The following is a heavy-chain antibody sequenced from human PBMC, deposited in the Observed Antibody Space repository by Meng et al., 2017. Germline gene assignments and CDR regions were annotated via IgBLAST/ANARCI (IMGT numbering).Heavy chain of an antibody. CDR2: INAGNGNT. CDR1: GYTFTSYA. V-gene: IGHV1-3*01. D-gene: IGHD3-22*01. CDR3: ATDGQDSSGYYSWYFDL. Sequence: LHSGAEVKKPGASVKVSCKASGYTFTSYAMHWVRQAPGQRLEWMGWINAGNGNTKYSQKFQGRVTITRDTSASTAYMELSSLRSEDTAVYYCATDGQDSSGYYSWYFDLWGRGTLVTVSS. J-gene: IGHJ2*01.